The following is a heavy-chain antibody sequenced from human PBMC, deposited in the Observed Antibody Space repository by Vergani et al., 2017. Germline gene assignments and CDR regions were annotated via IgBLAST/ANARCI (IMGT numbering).Heavy chain of an antibody. Sequence: QLQLQESGPGLVKPSETLSLTCTVSGGSISSSSYYWGWIRQPPGKGLEWIGSIYYSGRTYYNPSLKSRVTISVDTSKNQFSLKLSSVTAADTAVYYCARHLAYCGGDCYPYYYGMDVWGQGTTVTVSS. D-gene: IGHD2-21*02. CDR3: ARHLAYCGGDCYPYYYGMDV. V-gene: IGHV4-39*01. CDR2: IYYSGRT. J-gene: IGHJ6*02. CDR1: GGSISSSSYY.